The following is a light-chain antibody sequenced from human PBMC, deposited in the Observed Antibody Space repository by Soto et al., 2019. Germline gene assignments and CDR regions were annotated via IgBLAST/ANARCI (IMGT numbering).Light chain of an antibody. V-gene: IGKV3-15*01. J-gene: IGKJ4*01. Sequence: EIGMTQSPVTLSVSPGERVTLPCRASQSVSSSLAWYQQKPGQTPRSLIYGASTRATGIPARFSGSGSGTEFTLTISSLQSYDFAGYYCQQYNQWPVTFGGATKVEIK. CDR2: GAS. CDR1: QSVSSS. CDR3: QQYNQWPVT.